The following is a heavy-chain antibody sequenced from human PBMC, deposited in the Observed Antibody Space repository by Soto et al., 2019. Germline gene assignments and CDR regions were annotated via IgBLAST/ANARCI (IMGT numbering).Heavy chain of an antibody. D-gene: IGHD3-22*01. CDR2: MNPNSGNT. CDR1: GYTFTSYD. CDR3: ARGGYYYDSSAYYRPFDY. J-gene: IGHJ4*02. V-gene: IGHV1-8*01. Sequence: QVQLVQSGAEVKKPGASVKVSCKASGYTFTSYDINWVRQATGQGLEWMGWMNPNSGNTGYAQKFQGRVTMTRDTSISTAYMELSSLSSEDTAVYYCARGGYYYDSSAYYRPFDYWGQGTLVTVSS.